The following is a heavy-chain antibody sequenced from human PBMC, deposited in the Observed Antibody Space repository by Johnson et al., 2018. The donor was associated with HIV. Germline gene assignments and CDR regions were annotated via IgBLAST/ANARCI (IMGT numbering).Heavy chain of an antibody. Sequence: VQLVESGGGVVRPGGSLRLSCAASGFTFHDYAMHWVRQAPGKGLEWVSGISWNSGSIGSVYSVKGRFTISRDNAKNSLYLQMNSLRAEDTAVYYCARGGLTAFDIWGQGTMVTVSS. D-gene: IGHD5-12*01. J-gene: IGHJ3*02. CDR2: ISWNSGSI. CDR1: GFTFHDYA. CDR3: ARGGLTAFDI. V-gene: IGHV3-9*01.